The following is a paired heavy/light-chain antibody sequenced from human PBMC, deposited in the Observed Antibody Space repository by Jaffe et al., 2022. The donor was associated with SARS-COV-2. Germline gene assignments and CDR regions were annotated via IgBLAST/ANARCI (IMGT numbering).Light chain of an antibody. J-gene: IGKJ2*01. CDR1: QGIRND. Sequence: DIQMTQSPSSLSASVGDRVTITCRASQGIRNDLGWYQQKPGKAPRRLIYGASSLQSGVPSRFSGSGWGTEFTLTVSSLQPEDFATYYCLQHNSYPYTFGQGTKLEIK. CDR2: GAS. CDR3: LQHNSYPYT. V-gene: IGKV1-17*01.
Heavy chain of an antibody. Sequence: ELQLVGSGGGLVQPGGSLRLSCAASGFTFSDHYMDWVRQAPGKGLEWVGRVRDKAKSYTTEYAASVRGRFTISRDDSKNSLYLQMNSLKTEDTAVYYCARYTSAVGKGIEFGQWGQGTLVTVSS. J-gene: IGHJ4*02. CDR1: GFTFSDHY. CDR2: VRDKAKSYTT. D-gene: IGHD6-13*01. CDR3: ARYTSAVGKGIEFGQ. V-gene: IGHV3-72*01.